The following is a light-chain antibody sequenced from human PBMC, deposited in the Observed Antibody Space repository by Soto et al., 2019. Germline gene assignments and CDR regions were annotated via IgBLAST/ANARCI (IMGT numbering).Light chain of an antibody. CDR3: QQSYITPPIT. CDR2: AAS. J-gene: IGKJ5*01. Sequence: DVQMTQSPSSLSALVGDRVTITCRASQSVSRYLNWYQHKSGKAPKLLINAASNLRSGVPSRFSGSGSGTDFTLTIDGLQPEDFAVYYCQQSYITPPITFGQGTRLEVK. V-gene: IGKV1-39*01. CDR1: QSVSRY.